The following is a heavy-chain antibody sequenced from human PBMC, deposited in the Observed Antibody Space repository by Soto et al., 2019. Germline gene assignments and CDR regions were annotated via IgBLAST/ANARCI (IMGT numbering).Heavy chain of an antibody. V-gene: IGHV3-74*01. CDR2: INSDGSST. CDR3: ARVQLGSGYYYYYGMDV. Sequence: GGSLRLSCAASGFTFSSYWMHWVRQAPGKGLVWVSRINSDGSSTSYADSVKGRFTISRDNAKNTLYLQMNSLRAEDTAVYYCARVQLGSGYYYYYGMDVWGQGTTVTVSS. D-gene: IGHD2-15*01. CDR1: GFTFSSYW. J-gene: IGHJ6*02.